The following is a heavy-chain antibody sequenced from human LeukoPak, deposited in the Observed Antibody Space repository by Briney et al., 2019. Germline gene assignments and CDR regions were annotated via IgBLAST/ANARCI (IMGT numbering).Heavy chain of an antibody. CDR2: ISSSSTYM. Sequence: GGSLRLSCAASGFTFSTYSMSWVRQAPGKGLEWVSSISSSSTYMYYVDSVKGRFTISRDNAKNSLYLQMNSLRAEDTAVYYCARDVFSLGSGRYVGGAFDIWGQGTMVTVSS. V-gene: IGHV3-21*01. J-gene: IGHJ3*02. CDR3: ARDVFSLGSGRYVGGAFDI. D-gene: IGHD1-26*01. CDR1: GFTFSTYS.